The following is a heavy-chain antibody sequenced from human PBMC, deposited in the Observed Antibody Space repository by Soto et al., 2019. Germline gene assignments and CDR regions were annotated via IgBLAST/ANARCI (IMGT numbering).Heavy chain of an antibody. CDR2: ISGSGGST. V-gene: IGHV3-23*01. J-gene: IGHJ4*02. CDR1: GFTFSSYA. CDR3: AKRGRIPYNSSSRVDYFDY. Sequence: GGSLRLSCAASGFTFSSYAMSWVRQAPGKGLEWVSAISGSGGSTYYADSVKGRFTISRDNSKNTLYLQMNSLRAEDTAVYYCAKRGRIPYNSSSRVDYFDYWGQGTLVTVSS. D-gene: IGHD6-6*01.